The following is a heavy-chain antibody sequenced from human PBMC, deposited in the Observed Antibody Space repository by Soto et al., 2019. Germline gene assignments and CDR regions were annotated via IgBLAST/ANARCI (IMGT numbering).Heavy chain of an antibody. CDR1: GGSISSGDYY. D-gene: IGHD3-3*01. CDR3: ARVVLGVVTYAFDT. V-gene: IGHV4-30-4*01. CDR2: IYYSGST. Sequence: SETLSLTCTVSGGSISSGDYYWSWIRQPPGKGLEWIGYIYYSGSTYYNPSLKSRVTISVDTSKNQFSLKLSSVTAADTAVYYCARVVLGVVTYAFDTWGQGTMVTVSS. J-gene: IGHJ3*02.